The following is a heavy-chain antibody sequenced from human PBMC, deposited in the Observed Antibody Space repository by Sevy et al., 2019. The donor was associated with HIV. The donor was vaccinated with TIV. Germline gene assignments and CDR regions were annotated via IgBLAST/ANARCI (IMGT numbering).Heavy chain of an antibody. CDR2: IRYDGGNK. CDR1: GFPFSSYG. D-gene: IGHD1-26*01. J-gene: IGHJ6*02. CDR3: AKPREQGYYYGMDV. V-gene: IGHV3-30*02. Sequence: GGYLRLSCAASGFPFSSYGMNWVRQAPGEGLEWVAFIRYDGGNKYYADSVKGRFTISRDNSKNTLYLQMKSLRGEDTAVYYCAKPREQGYYYGMDVWGQGTTVTVSS.